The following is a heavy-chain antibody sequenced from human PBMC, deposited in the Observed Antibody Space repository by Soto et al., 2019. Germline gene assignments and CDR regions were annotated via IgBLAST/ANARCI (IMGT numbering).Heavy chain of an antibody. CDR1: GGSISSGGYS. CDR2: IYYSGST. D-gene: IGHD3-3*01. V-gene: IGHV4-31*03. Sequence: TSETLSLTCTVSGGSISSGGYSWSWIRQHPGQGLEWIGYIYYSGSTSYNPSLKTRVTISVDTSKNQFSLKLSSVTAADTAVYYCARVGMNYDFWSGYYSNWFDPWGQGTRVTVSS. J-gene: IGHJ5*02. CDR3: ARVGMNYDFWSGYYSNWFDP.